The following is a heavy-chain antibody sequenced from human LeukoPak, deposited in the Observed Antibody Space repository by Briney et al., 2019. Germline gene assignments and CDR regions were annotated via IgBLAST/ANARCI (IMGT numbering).Heavy chain of an antibody. CDR2: IKQDGTQK. CDR1: GFTFSSYW. V-gene: IGHV3-7*05. J-gene: IGHJ3*02. D-gene: IGHD2-21*02. CDR3: ARDCGSDCSQAFDI. Sequence: GGSLRLSCAASGFTFSSYWMSWVRQAPGRGLEWVADIKQDGTQKYYVDSVEGRITISRDNVKISLYLQMNSQRVDDTAVYYCARDCGSDCSQAFDIWGQGTMVTVSS.